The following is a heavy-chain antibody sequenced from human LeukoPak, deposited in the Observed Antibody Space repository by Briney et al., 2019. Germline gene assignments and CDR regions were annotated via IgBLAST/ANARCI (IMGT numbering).Heavy chain of an antibody. Sequence: PGGSLRLSCAASGFTFSSHSMNWVRQAPGKGLEWVSYISSSSSTIYYADSVKGRFTISRDNAKSSLYLQMNSLRAEDTAVYYCARGAYYYGDWGQGTLVTVSS. CDR1: GFTFSSHS. V-gene: IGHV3-48*01. CDR2: ISSSSSTI. CDR3: ARGAYYYGD. D-gene: IGHD3-10*01. J-gene: IGHJ4*02.